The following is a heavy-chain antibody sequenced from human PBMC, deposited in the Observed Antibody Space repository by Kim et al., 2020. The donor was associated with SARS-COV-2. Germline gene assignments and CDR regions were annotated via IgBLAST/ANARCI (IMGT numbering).Heavy chain of an antibody. Sequence: PVKGRLTISRDVSKNTLYQQMNSLKTEDTAVYYCTTELRYFDWLSITQLDYWGQGTLVTVSS. CDR3: TTELRYFDWLSITQLDY. J-gene: IGHJ4*02. V-gene: IGHV3-15*01. D-gene: IGHD3-9*01.